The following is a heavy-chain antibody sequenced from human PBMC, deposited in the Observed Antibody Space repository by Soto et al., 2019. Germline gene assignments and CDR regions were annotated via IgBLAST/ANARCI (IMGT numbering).Heavy chain of an antibody. Sequence: SPALSLPCALSGDSFSKNRAALNWSRQSPSRGLEWLGRTYYRSKWYNDYAVSVKSRITINPDTSKNQFSLQLNSVTPEDTAVYYCARDWDNFFRTPGFDPWGQGTLVTVSS. CDR3: ARDWDNFFRTPGFDP. D-gene: IGHD3-3*01. J-gene: IGHJ5*02. CDR2: TYYRSKWYN. CDR1: GDSFSKNRAA. V-gene: IGHV6-1*01.